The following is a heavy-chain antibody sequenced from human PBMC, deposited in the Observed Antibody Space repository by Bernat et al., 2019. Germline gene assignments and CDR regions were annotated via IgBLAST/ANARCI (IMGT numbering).Heavy chain of an antibody. Sequence: EVQLVESGGGLVEPGGSLRLSCAGSGFTFSSPWMNWVRQAPGKGLEWVGRIKSKTSGETTDYAAPVKGRFTISRDDSKNTLYLQMNSLNTEDTAVYFCSLGFYNGGGTDHWGQGALVTVSS. J-gene: IGHJ4*02. CDR2: IKSKTSGETT. D-gene: IGHD2-21*01. CDR3: SLGFYNGGGTDH. V-gene: IGHV3-15*07. CDR1: GFTFSSPW.